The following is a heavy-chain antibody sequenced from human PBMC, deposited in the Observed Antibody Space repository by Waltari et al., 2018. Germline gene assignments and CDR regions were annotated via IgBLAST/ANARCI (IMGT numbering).Heavy chain of an antibody. V-gene: IGHV4-39*01. Sequence: QLQLQESGPGLVKPSETLSLTCTVSGGSITSTSYYWGWIRQPPGKGLEWIGSIYYSGDTYYNPSLKSRVTISIDTSKTQFSLKLSSVTAADTAVYYCARRHDFFWFDPWGQGTLVTVSS. CDR3: ARRHDFFWFDP. J-gene: IGHJ5*02. CDR1: GGSITSTSYY. CDR2: IYYSGDT. D-gene: IGHD2-21*02.